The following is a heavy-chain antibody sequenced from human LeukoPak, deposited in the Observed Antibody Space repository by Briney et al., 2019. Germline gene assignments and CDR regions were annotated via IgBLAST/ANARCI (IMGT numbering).Heavy chain of an antibody. CDR2: ISYDGSNK. CDR3: ARDWPTIAAAGTIPEYFQH. J-gene: IGHJ1*01. D-gene: IGHD6-13*01. V-gene: IGHV3-30-3*01. Sequence: GGSLRLSCAASGFTFSSYPMHWVRQAPGKGLEWVAVISYDGSNKDYADSVKGRFTISRDNAKNSLYLQMNSLRAEDTAVYYCARDWPTIAAAGTIPEYFQHWGQGTLVTVSS. CDR1: GFTFSSYP.